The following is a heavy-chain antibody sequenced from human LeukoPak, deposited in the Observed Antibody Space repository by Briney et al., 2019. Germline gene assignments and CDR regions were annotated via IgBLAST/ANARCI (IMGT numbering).Heavy chain of an antibody. CDR3: ARAPMVRGVIISWSDY. CDR2: ISAYNGNT. CDR1: GYTLTELS. D-gene: IGHD3-10*01. J-gene: IGHJ4*02. Sequence: GASVKVSCKVSGYTLTELSMHWVRQAPGKGLEWMGWISAYNGNTNYAQKLQGRVTMTTDTSTSTAYMELRSLRSDDTAVYYCARAPMVRGVIISWSDYWGQGTLVTVSS. V-gene: IGHV1-18*01.